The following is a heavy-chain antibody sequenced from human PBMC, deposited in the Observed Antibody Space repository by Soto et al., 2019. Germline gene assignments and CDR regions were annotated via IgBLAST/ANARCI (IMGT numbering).Heavy chain of an antibody. CDR2: IIPIFGTA. CDR3: VSSGYYGYYFDY. Sequence: ASVKVSCKASGGTFSSYAISWARQSPGQGLEWMGGIIPIFGTANYAQKFQGRVTITADESTSTAYMELSSLRSEDTAVYYCVSSGYYGYYFDYWGQGTLVTSPQ. J-gene: IGHJ4*02. D-gene: IGHD3-22*01. V-gene: IGHV1-69*13. CDR1: GGTFSSYA.